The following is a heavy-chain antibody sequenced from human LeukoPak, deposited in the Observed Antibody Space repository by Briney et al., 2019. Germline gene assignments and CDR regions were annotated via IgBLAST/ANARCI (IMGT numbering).Heavy chain of an antibody. CDR2: ISRSSNTI. CDR3: ARAGYSSRGYLY. CDR1: GFTFSSYS. V-gene: IGHV3-48*01. J-gene: IGHJ4*02. Sequence: QSGGSLRLSCAVSGFTFSSYSMNWVRQAPGKGLEWVSDISRSSNTIYYADSVKGRFTVSRDNAKNSLYLQMNSLRAEDTAVYYCARAGYSSRGYLYWGQGTLVTVSS. D-gene: IGHD6-13*01.